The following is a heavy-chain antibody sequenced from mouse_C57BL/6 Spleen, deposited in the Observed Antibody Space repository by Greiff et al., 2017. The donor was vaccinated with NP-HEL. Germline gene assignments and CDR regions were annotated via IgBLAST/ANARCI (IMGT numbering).Heavy chain of an antibody. CDR2: IHPNSGST. D-gene: IGHD1-1*01. CDR3: ARWLTTVVAHYFDY. V-gene: IGHV1-64*01. Sequence: QVQLQQSGAELVKPGASVKLSCKASGYTFTSYWMHWVKQRPGQGLEWIGMIHPNSGSTNYNEKFKSKATLTVDKSSSTAYMQLSSLTSEDSAVYYCARWLTTVVAHYFDYWGQGTTLTVSS. CDR1: GYTFTSYW. J-gene: IGHJ2*01.